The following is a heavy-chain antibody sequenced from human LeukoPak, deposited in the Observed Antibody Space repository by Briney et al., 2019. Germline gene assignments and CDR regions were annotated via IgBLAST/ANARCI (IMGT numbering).Heavy chain of an antibody. CDR1: GYTFTCYY. J-gene: IGHJ4*02. CDR2: INPNSGGK. Sequence: ASVKVSCKASGYTFTCYYMHWVRQAPGQGLEWMGWINPNSGGKIYAQKFQGRVTMTRDTSISTVYMELSRLRSDDTAVYYCAGRPDTAMVAIFDYWGQGTLVTVSS. CDR3: AGRPDTAMVAIFDY. V-gene: IGHV1-2*02. D-gene: IGHD5-18*01.